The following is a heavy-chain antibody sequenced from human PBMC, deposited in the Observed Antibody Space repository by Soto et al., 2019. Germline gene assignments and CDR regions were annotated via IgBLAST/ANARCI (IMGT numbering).Heavy chain of an antibody. Sequence: GASVKVSCKASGGTFSSYAISWVRQAPGQGLEWMGWISAYNGNTNYAQKLQGRVTMTTDTSTSTAYMELRSLRSDDTAVYYCARDGYDSSGYYYRFDPWGQGTLVTVSS. CDR2: ISAYNGNT. CDR3: ARDGYDSSGYYYRFDP. CDR1: GGTFSSYA. D-gene: IGHD3-22*01. J-gene: IGHJ5*02. V-gene: IGHV1-18*01.